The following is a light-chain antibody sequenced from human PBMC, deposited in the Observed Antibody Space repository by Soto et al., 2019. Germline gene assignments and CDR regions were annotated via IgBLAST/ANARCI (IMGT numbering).Light chain of an antibody. V-gene: IGKV1-5*03. CDR1: QSISGW. J-gene: IGKJ2*01. CDR3: QQYSSYPYT. CDR2: KAS. Sequence: DIQMTQSPSTLSASVGDRVTITCRASQSISGWLAWYQQKPGKAPKVLIYKASNLESEVPSRFSGSGSGTDFTLTISSLQPDDFASYYCQQYSSYPYTFGQGNKLEIK.